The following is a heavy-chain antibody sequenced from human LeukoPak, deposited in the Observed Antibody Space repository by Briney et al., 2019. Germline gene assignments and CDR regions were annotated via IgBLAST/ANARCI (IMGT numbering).Heavy chain of an antibody. Sequence: ASVKVSCKASGYTFTSYDISWVRQAPGQGLEWMGGIIPIFGTANYAQKFQGRVTMTTDTSTSTAYMELRSLRSDDTAVYYCARDRDILVVLAGTYMDVWGKGTTVTVSS. CDR3: ARDRDILVVLAGTYMDV. CDR2: IIPIFGTA. D-gene: IGHD2-15*01. J-gene: IGHJ6*03. V-gene: IGHV1-69*05. CDR1: GYTFTSYD.